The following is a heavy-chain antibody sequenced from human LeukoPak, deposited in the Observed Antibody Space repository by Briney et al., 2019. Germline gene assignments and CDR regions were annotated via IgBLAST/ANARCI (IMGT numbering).Heavy chain of an antibody. CDR3: ARALRITMIVVPTFDY. V-gene: IGHV4-39*07. CDR2: SYYSGST. J-gene: IGHJ4*02. Sequence: SETLSLTCTVSGGSISSSSYYWGWIRQPPGMGLEWIGSSYYSGSTDYNPSLKIRVTISVDTSKNQFSLKLSSVTAADTAVYYCARALRITMIVVPTFDYWGQGTLVTVSS. CDR1: GGSISSSSYY. D-gene: IGHD3-22*01.